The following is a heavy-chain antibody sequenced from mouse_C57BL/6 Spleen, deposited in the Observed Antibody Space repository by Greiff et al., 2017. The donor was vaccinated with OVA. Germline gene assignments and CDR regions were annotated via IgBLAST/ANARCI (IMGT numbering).Heavy chain of an antibody. Sequence: EVKLVESGPGLVKPSQSLSLTCSVTGYSITSGYYWNWIRQFPGNKLEWMGYISYDGSNNYNPSLKNRISITRDTSKNQFFLKLNSVTTEDTATYYCAREIFYYGSSYRFDYWGQGTTLTVSS. D-gene: IGHD1-1*01. CDR3: AREIFYYGSSYRFDY. J-gene: IGHJ2*01. CDR2: ISYDGSN. CDR1: GYSITSGYY. V-gene: IGHV3-6*01.